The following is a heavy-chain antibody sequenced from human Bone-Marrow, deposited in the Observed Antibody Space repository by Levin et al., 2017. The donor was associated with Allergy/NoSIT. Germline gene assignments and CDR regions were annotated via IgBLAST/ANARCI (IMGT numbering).Heavy chain of an antibody. D-gene: IGHD3-16*01. CDR1: GFSFRDYS. CDR2: ISSSSSFI. CDR3: ARSGFSYDTPSDDY. J-gene: IGHJ4*02. Sequence: KPGGSLRLSCAASGFSFRDYSMNWVRQAPGKGLEWVSSISSSSSFIYYADSVRRRFTISRDNAKNSLYLQMNALRVEDTAIYYCARSGFSYDTPSDDYWGQGTLVTVSS. V-gene: IGHV3-21*06.